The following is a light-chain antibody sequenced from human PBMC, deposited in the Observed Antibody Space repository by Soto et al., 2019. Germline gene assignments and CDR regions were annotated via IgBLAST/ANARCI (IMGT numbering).Light chain of an antibody. CDR2: GIS. V-gene: IGKV3-20*01. Sequence: EIVLTQSPGTLSLSPGEIATLSCMSSQTVTRSYLAWYQHKPGQAPRLLISGISRRAPGIPDRFSGDGSGTDFTLTISRLEPEDYAVYYCHQYDGSPITFGQGTRLEI. J-gene: IGKJ5*01. CDR3: HQYDGSPIT. CDR1: QTVTRSY.